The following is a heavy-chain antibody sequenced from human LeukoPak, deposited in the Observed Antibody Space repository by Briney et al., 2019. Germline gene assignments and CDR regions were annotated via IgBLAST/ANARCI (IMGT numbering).Heavy chain of an antibody. CDR1: GFTFSGFW. D-gene: IGHD6-6*01. J-gene: IGHJ3*01. V-gene: IGHV3-7*03. CDR2: INSDGSEG. Sequence: HPGGSLRLSCAVSGFTFSGFWMSWSRQAPGKGLEWVASINSDGSEGYYADVVKGRFTISRDNAKNSLYLQINSLRAEDTAVYYCARSSYSSSSSVWSQGTMVTVSS. CDR3: ARSSYSSSSSV.